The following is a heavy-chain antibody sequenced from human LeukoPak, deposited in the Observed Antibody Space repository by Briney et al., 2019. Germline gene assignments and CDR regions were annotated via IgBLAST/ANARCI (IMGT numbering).Heavy chain of an antibody. Sequence: PGGSLRLSCAASGFTFSSYWMHWVRQAPGKGLVWVSRINSDGSSTSYADSVKSRFTIFRDNAKNTLYLQMNSLRAEDTAVYYCARVGLDDAFDIWGQGTMVTVSS. CDR3: ARVGLDDAFDI. CDR2: INSDGSST. CDR1: GFTFSSYW. D-gene: IGHD6-19*01. V-gene: IGHV3-74*01. J-gene: IGHJ3*02.